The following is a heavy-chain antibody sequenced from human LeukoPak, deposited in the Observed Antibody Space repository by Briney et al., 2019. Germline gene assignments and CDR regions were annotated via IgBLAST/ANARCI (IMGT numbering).Heavy chain of an antibody. Sequence: PGGPLRLSCAASGFTFSDYTMNWVRQAPGKGLEWVACITTRSSYMYYADSVKGRFTISRDNAKNSLYLQMNSLRAEDMAVYYCAKDRLTYYYYGMDVWGQGTTVTVSS. CDR3: AKDRLTYYYYGMDV. J-gene: IGHJ6*02. CDR2: ITTRSSYM. V-gene: IGHV3-21*01. CDR1: GFTFSDYT. D-gene: IGHD2-15*01.